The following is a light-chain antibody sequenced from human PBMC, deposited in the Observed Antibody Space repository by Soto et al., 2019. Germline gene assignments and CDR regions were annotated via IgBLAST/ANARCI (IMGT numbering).Light chain of an antibody. CDR2: GAS. CDR1: QSVSSD. CDR3: QQYNNWPPIT. J-gene: IGKJ5*01. V-gene: IGKV3D-15*01. Sequence: ETVWTQSPCTLSLAPGERHALTRTASQSVSSDLAWYHQKPGQAPRLLIHGASTRATGVPARFSGSGSGTEFILTISRLQSEDFGVYYCQQYNNWPPITFGQGTRLEIK.